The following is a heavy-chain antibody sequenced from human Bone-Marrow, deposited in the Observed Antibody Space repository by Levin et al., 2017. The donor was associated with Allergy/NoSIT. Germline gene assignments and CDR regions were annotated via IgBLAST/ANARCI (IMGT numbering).Heavy chain of an antibody. Sequence: SCAASGFTVSSNYMSWVRQAPGKGLEWVSVIYSGGSTYYADSVKGRFTISRDDSKNTLYLQMNSLRAEDTAVYYCARGDSSGYLFDYWGQGTLVTVSS. J-gene: IGHJ4*02. CDR1: GFTVSSNY. CDR2: IYSGGST. V-gene: IGHV3-53*01. D-gene: IGHD3-22*01. CDR3: ARGDSSGYLFDY.